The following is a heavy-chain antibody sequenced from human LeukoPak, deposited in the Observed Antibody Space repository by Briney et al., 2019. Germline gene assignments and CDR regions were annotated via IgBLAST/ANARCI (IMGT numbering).Heavy chain of an antibody. J-gene: IGHJ3*02. Sequence: SETLSLTCTVSGGSITSSDYYWVWIRPPPGKKLEWIGNFYYSGITYYNPSLRSRVTISVDTSKNQFSLKLSSVTAADTAVYYCASHHSGASPSDAFDIWGHGTMVTVSS. CDR2: FYYSGIT. V-gene: IGHV4-39*01. D-gene: IGHD5-12*01. CDR3: ASHHSGASPSDAFDI. CDR1: GGSITSSDYY.